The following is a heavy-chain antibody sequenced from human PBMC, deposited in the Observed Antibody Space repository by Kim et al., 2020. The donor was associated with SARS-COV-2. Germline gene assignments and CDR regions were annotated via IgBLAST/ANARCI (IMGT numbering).Heavy chain of an antibody. D-gene: IGHD2-21*02. Sequence: AQKFQGRVTITADKSTSTAYMELSSLRSEDTAVYYCARVKYCGGDCYSDYWGQGTLVTVSS. CDR3: ARVKYCGGDCYSDY. J-gene: IGHJ4*02. V-gene: IGHV1-69*04.